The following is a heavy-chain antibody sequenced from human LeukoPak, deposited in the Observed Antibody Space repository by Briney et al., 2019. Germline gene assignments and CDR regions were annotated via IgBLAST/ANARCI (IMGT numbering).Heavy chain of an antibody. CDR1: GGSISSYF. CDR2: IYYSGST. CDR3: WRGQLFYSDY. J-gene: IGHJ4*02. D-gene: IGHD3-10*01. Sequence: SETLSLTCTVPGGSISSYFWSWIRQPPGKGLEWIGYIYYSGSTNYNPSLKSRVTISVDTSKNQFSLRLSSVTAADTAVYSCWRGQLFYSDYWGQGTLVTVSS. V-gene: IGHV4-59*01.